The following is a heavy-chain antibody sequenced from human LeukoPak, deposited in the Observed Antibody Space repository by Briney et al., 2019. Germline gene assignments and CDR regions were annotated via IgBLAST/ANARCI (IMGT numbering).Heavy chain of an antibody. CDR2: IYPGDSDT. J-gene: IGHJ4*02. Sequence: GESLKISRKGSGYSFTSYWIGWVRQMPGKGLEWMGIIYPGDSDTRYSPSFQGQVTISADKSISTAYVQWSSLKASDTAMYYCARRIAVAGTDYFDYWGQGTLVTVSS. D-gene: IGHD6-19*01. V-gene: IGHV5-51*01. CDR3: ARRIAVAGTDYFDY. CDR1: GYSFTSYW.